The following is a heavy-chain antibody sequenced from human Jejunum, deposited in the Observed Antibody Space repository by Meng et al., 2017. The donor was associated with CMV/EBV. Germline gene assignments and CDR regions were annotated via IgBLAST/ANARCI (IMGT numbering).Heavy chain of an antibody. CDR2: ISTDGNSA. D-gene: IGHD1-14*01. CDR1: GFTFSSYW. CDR3: AAGFNRADY. Sequence: LSCAASGFTFSSYWMHWVRQAPGKGLLWVSRISTDGNSATYADSVKGRFTISRDNAKNTLYLQMSNLRAEDTAVYYCAAGFNRADYWGQETLVTVSS. V-gene: IGHV3-74*01. J-gene: IGHJ4*02.